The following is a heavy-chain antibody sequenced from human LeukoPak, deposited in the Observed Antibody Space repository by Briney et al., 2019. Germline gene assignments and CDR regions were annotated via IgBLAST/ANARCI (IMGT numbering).Heavy chain of an antibody. Sequence: GGSLRLSCAASGFTFSSYSMSWVRQAPGKGLGWVSAISGSDGSTYYAESVKGRFTISRDNSKNTLYLQVNSLRAEDTGVYYCVRESYSVFDPWGQGTLVTVSS. CDR2: ISGSDGST. J-gene: IGHJ5*02. CDR1: GFTFSSYS. CDR3: VRESYSVFDP. D-gene: IGHD4-11*01. V-gene: IGHV3-23*01.